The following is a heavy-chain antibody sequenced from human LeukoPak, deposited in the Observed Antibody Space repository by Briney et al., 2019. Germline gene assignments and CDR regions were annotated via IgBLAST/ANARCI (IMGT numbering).Heavy chain of an antibody. J-gene: IGHJ4*02. D-gene: IGHD3-3*01. V-gene: IGHV4-59*12. CDR2: IYYSGST. CDR3: ARRITIFGVVTFEY. Sequence: SETLSLTCTVSGGSISSYYWSWIRQPPGKGLEWIGYIYYSGSTNYNPSVEGRVTMSVDTSKNQFSLRLKSVTAADTAVYYCARRITIFGVVTFEYWGQGTLVTVSS. CDR1: GGSISSYY.